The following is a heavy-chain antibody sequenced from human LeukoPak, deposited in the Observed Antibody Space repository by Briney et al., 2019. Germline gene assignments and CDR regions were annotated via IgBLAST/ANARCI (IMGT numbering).Heavy chain of an antibody. CDR1: GFTFSSYA. J-gene: IGHJ6*02. CDR3: AKGDGYCSSTSCYYYYGMDV. V-gene: IGHV3-23*01. D-gene: IGHD2-2*01. Sequence: GGSLRLSGAASGFTFSSYAMSWVRQAPGKGLEWVSVFSGSGGSTYYADSVKGRFTISRDNSKNTLYLQMNSLRAEDTAVYYCAKGDGYCSSTSCYYYYGMDVWGQGTTVTVSS. CDR2: FSGSGGST.